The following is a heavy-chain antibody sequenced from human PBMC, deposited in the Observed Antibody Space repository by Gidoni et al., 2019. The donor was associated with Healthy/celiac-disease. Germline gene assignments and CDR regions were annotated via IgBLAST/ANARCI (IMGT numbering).Heavy chain of an antibody. CDR2: ST. D-gene: IGHD2-2*01. V-gene: IGHV4-39*01. Sequence: STYYNPSLKSRVTISVDTSKNQFSLKLSSVTAADTAVYYCCTYYYYYYGMDVWGQGTTVTVSS. J-gene: IGHJ6*02. CDR3: CTYYYYYYGMDV.